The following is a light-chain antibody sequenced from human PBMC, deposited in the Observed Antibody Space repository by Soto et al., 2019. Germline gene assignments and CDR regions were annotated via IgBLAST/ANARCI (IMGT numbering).Light chain of an antibody. V-gene: IGKV3-15*01. J-gene: IGKJ4*01. CDR3: QQYNNWPPLT. CDR2: AAS. Sequence: EVVVTQSPATLSVSLGGRATLSCRASQSVRTNLAWYQQKPGQAPRLLIYAASTRATSIPARFSGSGSGTEFTLTITSLQSEDFAVYYCQQYNNWPPLTFDGGTKVEIK. CDR1: QSVRTN.